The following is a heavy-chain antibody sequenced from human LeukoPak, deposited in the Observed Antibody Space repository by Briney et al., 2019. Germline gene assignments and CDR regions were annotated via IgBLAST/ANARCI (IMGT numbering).Heavy chain of an antibody. V-gene: IGHV4-61*05. CDR2: IYSSGHT. D-gene: IGHD6-13*01. Sequence: SETLSLTCTVSGGSISSGSYYWGWIRQPPGKGLGWSGYIYSSGHTNYNPSLKNRDTISVDTSKNQFSLNLTSVTAADTAVYYCARHFSGAAAPLPFDYWGQGTLVTVSS. J-gene: IGHJ4*02. CDR1: GGSISSGSYY. CDR3: ARHFSGAAAPLPFDY.